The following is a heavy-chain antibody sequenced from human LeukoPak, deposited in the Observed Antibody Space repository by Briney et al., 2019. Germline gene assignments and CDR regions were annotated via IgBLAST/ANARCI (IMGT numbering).Heavy chain of an antibody. CDR2: ISVKYNRT. J-gene: IGHJ4*02. V-gene: IGHV3-23*01. CDR1: GFTFSTYA. Sequence: PGGSLRLSCAASGFTFSTYAVSWVRQPPGKGLEWVSGISVKYNRTYYADSVEGRFTISRDISKNTLYLQMNSLNAEDTAVYYCAKDLYTVPGACDKWGQGTLVTVSS. D-gene: IGHD6-19*01. CDR3: AKDLYTVPGACDK.